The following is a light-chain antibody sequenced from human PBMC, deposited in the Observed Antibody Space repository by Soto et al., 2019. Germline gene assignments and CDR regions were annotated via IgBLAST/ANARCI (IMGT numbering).Light chain of an antibody. CDR3: QQYNSYSRT. V-gene: IGKV1-5*01. J-gene: IGKJ1*01. CDR1: QSISSW. CDR2: DAS. Sequence: GDRVTITCRASQSISSWLAWYQQKPGKAPKLLIYDASSLESGVPSRFSGSGSGTEFTLTISSLQPDEFATYYCQQYNSYSRTVGQGTKVDI.